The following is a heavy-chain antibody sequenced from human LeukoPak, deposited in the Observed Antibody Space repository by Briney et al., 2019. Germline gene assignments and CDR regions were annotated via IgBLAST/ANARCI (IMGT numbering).Heavy chain of an antibody. CDR3: ARPAAAGTAWFDP. CDR2: ISYDGSNK. Sequence: PGRSLRLSCAASGFTFSSYAMHWVRQAPGKGLEWVAVISYDGSNKYYADSVKGRFTTSRDNSKNTLYLQMNSLRAEDTAVYYCARPAAAGTAWFDPWGQGTLVTVSS. CDR1: GFTFSSYA. V-gene: IGHV3-30*04. D-gene: IGHD6-13*01. J-gene: IGHJ5*02.